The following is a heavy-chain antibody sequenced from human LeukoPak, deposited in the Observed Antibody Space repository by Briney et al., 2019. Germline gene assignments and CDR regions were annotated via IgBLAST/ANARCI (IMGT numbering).Heavy chain of an antibody. Sequence: SETLSLTCTVSGGSISSSSYYWGWIRQPPGKGLEWIGSIYYSGSTYYNPSLKSRVTISVDTSKNQFSLKLSSVTAADTAVYYCARDYSGSWDAFDIWGQGTMVTVSS. CDR3: ARDYSGSWDAFDI. V-gene: IGHV4-39*07. CDR1: GGSISSSSYY. CDR2: IYYSGST. J-gene: IGHJ3*02. D-gene: IGHD1-26*01.